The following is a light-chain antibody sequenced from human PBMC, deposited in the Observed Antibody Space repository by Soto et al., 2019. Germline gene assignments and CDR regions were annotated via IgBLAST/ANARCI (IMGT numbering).Light chain of an antibody. V-gene: IGKV3-20*01. CDR3: HQYGTT. CDR1: QSVTSSY. CDR2: GAY. J-gene: IGKJ1*01. Sequence: EIVLTQSPGTLSLSPGERASISCRASQSVTSSYLAWYQQKPDQAPRLLIFGAYNRAAGIPDRFSGSGSGTDFTLTISRLEPEEFAVYYCHQYGTTFGQGTKVEIK.